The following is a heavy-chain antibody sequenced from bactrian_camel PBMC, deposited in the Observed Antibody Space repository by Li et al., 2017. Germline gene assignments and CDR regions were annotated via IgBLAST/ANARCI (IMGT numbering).Heavy chain of an antibody. D-gene: IGHD1*01. CDR3: TAWIGSD. CDR1: GFSFSTVY. Sequence: VQLVESGGGLVQPGGSLRLSCAASGFSFSTVYMSWVRQAPGKGLEWVSTISNDGTITYYSDSVKGRFTVSRDNAKNTVYLQMNSLKSEDTALYYCTAWIGSDWGQGTQVTVS. CDR2: ISNDGTIT. J-gene: IGHJ4*01. V-gene: IGHV3-2*01.